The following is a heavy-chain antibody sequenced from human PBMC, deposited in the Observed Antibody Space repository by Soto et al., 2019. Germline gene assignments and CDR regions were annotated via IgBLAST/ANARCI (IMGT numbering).Heavy chain of an antibody. J-gene: IGHJ6*02. D-gene: IGHD3-16*01. CDR1: GFTFSSYP. Sequence: QVQLVESGGGVVQPGRSLRLSCAASGFTFSSYPMHWVRQAPGKGLEWVAVISYDGSNKFYGDSVKGRFTISRDNSKNTLYLQLNSLRLEDTALYYCARGPGRVITFDGLDVWGQGTTVTVSS. V-gene: IGHV3-30-3*01. CDR3: ARGPGRVITFDGLDV. CDR2: ISYDGSNK.